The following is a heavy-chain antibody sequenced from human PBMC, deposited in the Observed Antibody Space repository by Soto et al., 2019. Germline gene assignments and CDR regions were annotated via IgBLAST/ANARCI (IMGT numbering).Heavy chain of an antibody. CDR1: GDSFNDYY. Sequence: VSVEVSCKTSGDSFNDYYIHWVRQAPGQGLEWMGWINPNGGGTKYAQKFQGRVTVTRDTSIRTVYMELSSLRSGDTAVYYCARESGGATATLDYYYFYMDVWGKGTTVTVSS. V-gene: IGHV1-2*02. CDR3: ARESGGATATLDYYYFYMDV. D-gene: IGHD5-12*01. J-gene: IGHJ6*03. CDR2: INPNGGGT.